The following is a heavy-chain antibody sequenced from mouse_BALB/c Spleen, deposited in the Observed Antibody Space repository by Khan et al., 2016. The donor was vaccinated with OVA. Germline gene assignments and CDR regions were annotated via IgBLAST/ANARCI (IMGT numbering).Heavy chain of an antibody. V-gene: IGHV5-6*01. D-gene: IGHD2-3*01. CDR2: ISSGGSYT. J-gene: IGHJ1*01. CDR1: GFTFSSYG. Sequence: EVELVESGGDLVKPGGSLKLSCAASGFTFSSYGMSWVRQTPDKRLEWVATISSGGSYTYYPDSVKGRFTISRDTAKNTLYLQMRSLKSEDTAMYYCARQEDGYYVRYFDVWGAGTTVTVSS. CDR3: ARQEDGYYVRYFDV.